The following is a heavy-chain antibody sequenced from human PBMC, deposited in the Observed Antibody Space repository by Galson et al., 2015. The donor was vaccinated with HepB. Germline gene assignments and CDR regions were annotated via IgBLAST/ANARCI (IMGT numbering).Heavy chain of an antibody. V-gene: IGHV4-59*08. CDR3: ARHPGRGSVGYAFDL. CDR2: IYYNGDT. D-gene: IGHD5-12*01. CDR1: HGSIDNYY. Sequence: ETLSLTCSVSHGSIDNYYWSWIRQSPGKRLEWIGYIYYNGDTNYNPSLGYRVGMSVDTSINQVSLWLTSVTAADTAVYSCARHPGRGSVGYAFDLWGQGTLVTVSA. J-gene: IGHJ4*02.